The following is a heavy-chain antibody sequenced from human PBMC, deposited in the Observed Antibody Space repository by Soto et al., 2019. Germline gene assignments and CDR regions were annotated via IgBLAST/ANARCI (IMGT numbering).Heavy chain of an antibody. Sequence: GESLKISCKASGYSFTSYWIGWVRQTPGKGLERMGIIYPGDSDTRYSPSFQGQVTISADKSISTAYLQWSSLKASDSAMYYCTRHGSGWSVTHYWGQGTLVTVSS. J-gene: IGHJ4*02. V-gene: IGHV5-51*01. CDR1: GYSFTSYW. CDR3: TRHGSGWSVTHY. CDR2: IYPGDSDT. D-gene: IGHD6-19*01.